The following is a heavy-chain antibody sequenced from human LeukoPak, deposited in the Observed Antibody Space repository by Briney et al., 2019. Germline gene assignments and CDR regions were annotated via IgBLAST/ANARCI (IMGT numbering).Heavy chain of an antibody. Sequence: GRALRLSCAASGFTFSSYSMNWVRQAPGKGLEWVSSITSSSSYIYYADSVKGRFTISRDNAQNSLYLQMNSLRAEDTAVYYCARPKHEDYFDYWGQGTLVTVSS. CDR2: ITSSSSYI. CDR3: ARPKHEDYFDY. CDR1: GFTFSSYS. V-gene: IGHV3-21*01. J-gene: IGHJ4*02.